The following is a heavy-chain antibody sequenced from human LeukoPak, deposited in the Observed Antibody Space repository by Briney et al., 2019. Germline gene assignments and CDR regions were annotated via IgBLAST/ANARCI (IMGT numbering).Heavy chain of an antibody. V-gene: IGHV4-38-2*01. CDR2: IYHSGST. D-gene: IGHD3-22*01. J-gene: IGHJ5*02. CDR1: GYSISSGYY. CDR3: ARRVRRYDSSGYQDWFDP. Sequence: SETLSLTCAVSGYSISSGYYWGWIRQPPGKGLEWIGSIYHSGSTYYNPSLKSRVTISVDTSKNQFSLKLSSVTAADTAVYYCARRVRRYDSSGYQDWFDPWGQGTLVTVSS.